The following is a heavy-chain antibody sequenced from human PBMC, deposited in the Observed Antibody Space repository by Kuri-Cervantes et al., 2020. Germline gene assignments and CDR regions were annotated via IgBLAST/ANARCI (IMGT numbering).Heavy chain of an antibody. Sequence: GSLRLSCTVAGVSISSSSYYCGWILQPPGKGLEWIGGIYYSGSTYYNPSLKSRLTITADTSKNQFSLKLSSVTAADTDVDYCARGSSKADPNRKEWYRSGPFQTWGQGTLVTVSS. V-gene: IGHV4-39*07. D-gene: IGHD6-19*01. J-gene: IGHJ1*01. CDR3: ARGSSKADPNRKEWYRSGPFQT. CDR1: GVSISSSSYY. CDR2: IYYSGST.